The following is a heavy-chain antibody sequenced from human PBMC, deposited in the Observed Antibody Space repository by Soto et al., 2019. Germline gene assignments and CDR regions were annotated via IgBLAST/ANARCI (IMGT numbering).Heavy chain of an antibody. V-gene: IGHV4-4*02. CDR3: ARTVYIAAAGLFDY. CDR2: IHHSGSA. D-gene: IGHD6-13*01. CDR1: GGSIKSDNW. Sequence: QVQLQESGPGLVKPSGTLSLTCAVSGGSIKSDNWWSWVRQIPGKGLEWIGEIHHSGSANYNPSLSIRATLSVDKSNNQISLTLTSVTAADTAVYYCARTVYIAAAGLFDYWGQGTLVTVSS. J-gene: IGHJ4*02.